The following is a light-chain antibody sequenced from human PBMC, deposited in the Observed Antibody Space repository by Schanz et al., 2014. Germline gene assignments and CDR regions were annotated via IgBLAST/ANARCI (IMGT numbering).Light chain of an antibody. J-gene: IGLJ1*01. V-gene: IGLV1-40*01. CDR2: GNS. CDR3: ASWDDSLSGSYV. CDR1: SSNLGASYD. Sequence: QSVLTQPPSVSGAPGQRVTISCTGSSSNLGASYDVQWYQQLPGTAPKLLVYGNSNRPSGVPDRFSGSKSDTSASLAITGLQAEDEADYYCASWDDSLSGSYVFGSGTKLTVL.